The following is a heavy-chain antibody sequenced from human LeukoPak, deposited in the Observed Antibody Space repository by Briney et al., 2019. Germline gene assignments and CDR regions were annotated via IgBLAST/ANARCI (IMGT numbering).Heavy chain of an antibody. V-gene: IGHV3-30*02. Sequence: GGSLRLSCATSGFIFSSYGLHWVRQAPGNGLEWVAFIRYDGSDKYYADSVKGRFTISRDNSKNKVYLQMNSLRAEDTAVYSCAKDAWEVGATSEIDHWGQGTLVTVSS. CDR3: AKDAWEVGATSEIDH. J-gene: IGHJ4*02. D-gene: IGHD1-26*01. CDR1: GFIFSSYG. CDR2: IRYDGSDK.